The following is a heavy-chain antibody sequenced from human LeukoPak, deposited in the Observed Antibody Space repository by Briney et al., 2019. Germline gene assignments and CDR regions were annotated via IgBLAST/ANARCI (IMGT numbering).Heavy chain of an antibody. Sequence: GGSLRLSCAASGFTFSSYGMHWVRQAPGKGLEWVAFIRYDGSNKYYADSVKGRFTISRDNSKNTLYLQMNSLRAEDTAVYYCASFRGIDYWGQGTLVTVSS. J-gene: IGHJ4*02. CDR1: GFTFSSYG. CDR3: ASFRGIDY. CDR2: IRYDGSNK. V-gene: IGHV3-30*02. D-gene: IGHD3-10*01.